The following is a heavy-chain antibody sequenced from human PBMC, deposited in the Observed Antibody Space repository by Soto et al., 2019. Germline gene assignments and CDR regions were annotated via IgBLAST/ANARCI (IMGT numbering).Heavy chain of an antibody. CDR2: ISYDGSNK. V-gene: IGHV3-30*18. CDR1: GFTFSSYG. D-gene: IGHD3-3*01. J-gene: IGHJ4*02. CDR3: AKALTDYYDFWSGYYDY. Sequence: GGSLRLSCAASGFTFSSYGMHWVRQAPGKGLEWVAVISYDGSNKYYADSVKGRFTISRDNSKNTLYLQMNSLRAEDTAVYYCAKALTDYYDFWSGYYDYWGQGTLVTVSS.